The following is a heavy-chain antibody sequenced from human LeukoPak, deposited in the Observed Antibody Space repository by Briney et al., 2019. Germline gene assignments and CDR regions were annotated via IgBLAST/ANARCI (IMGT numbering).Heavy chain of an antibody. CDR1: GLTFISYG. CDR2: IQSDGSET. CDR3: ARAWTYARH. J-gene: IGHJ4*02. Sequence: GGSLRLFCATSGLTFISYGMSWFRQSTGRGLEWVAKIQSDGSETNYEDAVRGRFTISRDNAKNSLYLQIDTLRVEDTAVYYCARAWTYARHWGQGTLVTVSS. D-gene: IGHD1-7*01. V-gene: IGHV3-7*01.